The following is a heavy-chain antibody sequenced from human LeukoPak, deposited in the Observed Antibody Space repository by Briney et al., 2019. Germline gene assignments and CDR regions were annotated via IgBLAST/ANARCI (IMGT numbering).Heavy chain of an antibody. CDR1: GFTFSTSW. V-gene: IGHV3-74*01. CDR2: INSDGSKT. Sequence: GGSLRLSCGASGFTFSTSWMNSLRHAPGKGRVWVSQINSDGSKTNYADSVKRRFTISRDNANNTLYLQMNSLTAEDTAVYYWTRDVPCINVVCYTDFEHWGRGTLVTVSS. D-gene: IGHD2-8*01. J-gene: IGHJ4*02. CDR3: TRDVPCINVVCYTDFEH.